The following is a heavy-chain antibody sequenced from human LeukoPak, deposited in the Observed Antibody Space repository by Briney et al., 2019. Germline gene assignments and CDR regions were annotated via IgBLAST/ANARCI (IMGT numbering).Heavy chain of an antibody. CDR2: ISGRGGST. CDR1: RFTFSTYA. CDR3: AKAPHYYGSGSSETYFDY. V-gene: IGHV3-23*01. Sequence: GGSLRLSCAASRFTFSTYAMSWVRQAPGKGLECVSGISGRGGSTYYADSVKGRFTISRDNSKTTLFLQMNSLRAEDTAVYYCAKAPHYYGSGSSETYFDYWGQGTLVTVSS. J-gene: IGHJ4*02. D-gene: IGHD3-10*01.